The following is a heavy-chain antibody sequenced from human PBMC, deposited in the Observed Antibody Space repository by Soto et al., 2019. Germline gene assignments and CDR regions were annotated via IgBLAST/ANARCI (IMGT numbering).Heavy chain of an antibody. Sequence: QVQLQESGPGLVKPSGTLSLTCAVSGGSISSSNWWSWVRQPPGKGLEWIGEINHSGSTNYNPSLKSRVTISVDTSKNQFSLKLSSVTAADTAVYYCARGSTGYSSGRIDYWGQGTLVTVSS. D-gene: IGHD6-19*01. V-gene: IGHV4-4*02. CDR2: INHSGST. CDR1: GGSISSSNW. J-gene: IGHJ4*02. CDR3: ARGSTGYSSGRIDY.